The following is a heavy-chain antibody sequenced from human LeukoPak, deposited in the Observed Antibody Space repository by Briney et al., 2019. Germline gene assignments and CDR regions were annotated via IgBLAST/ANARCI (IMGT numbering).Heavy chain of an antibody. D-gene: IGHD2-15*01. J-gene: IGHJ5*02. CDR1: GFTFSRYW. CDR3: TRELGYCSGGSCYYWFDP. V-gene: IGHV3-7*01. CDR2: IKEDGSQK. Sequence: GGSLRLSCAASGFTFSRYWMSWVRQAPGKGLEWVANIKEDGSQKYYVDSVKGRFTISRDNAKNSLYLQVNSLRAEDTAAYYCTRELGYCSGGSCYYWFDPWGQGNLVTVSS.